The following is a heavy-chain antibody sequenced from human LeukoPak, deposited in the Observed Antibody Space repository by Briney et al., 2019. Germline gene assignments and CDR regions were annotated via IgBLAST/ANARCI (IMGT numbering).Heavy chain of an antibody. Sequence: GGSLRLSCAASGFTFTSYWMTWVRQAPGKGLEWVANIKQDGSEKYYVDSVKGRFAVSRDNAKNSLFLQMHSLRVEDTAVYYCARGGTRGYSPSDYWGQGTLVIVSS. J-gene: IGHJ4*02. CDR2: IKQDGSEK. CDR3: ARGGTRGYSPSDY. D-gene: IGHD5-18*01. V-gene: IGHV3-7*01. CDR1: GFTFTSYW.